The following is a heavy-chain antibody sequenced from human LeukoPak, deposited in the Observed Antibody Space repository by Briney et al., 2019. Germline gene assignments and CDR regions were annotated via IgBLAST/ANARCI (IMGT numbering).Heavy chain of an antibody. D-gene: IGHD3-9*01. Sequence: SETLSLTCTVSGGSISSSSYYWGWIRQPPGKGLEWIGSIYYSGSTYYNPSLKSRVTISVDTSKNQFSLKLSSVTAADTAVYYCARDRSGLRYFDLLLWGQGTLVTVSS. J-gene: IGHJ4*02. CDR2: IYYSGST. V-gene: IGHV4-39*07. CDR3: ARDRSGLRYFDLLL. CDR1: GGSISSSSYY.